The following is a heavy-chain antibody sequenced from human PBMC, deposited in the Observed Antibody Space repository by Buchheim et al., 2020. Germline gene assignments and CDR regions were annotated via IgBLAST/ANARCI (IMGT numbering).Heavy chain of an antibody. V-gene: IGHV3-7*01. J-gene: IGHJ6*03. CDR2: IREDGSEK. CDR1: GFTFTTYW. Sequence: EVQLVESGGGLVQPGGSLRLSCAASGFTFTTYWMSWVRQAQGKGLEWVANIREDGSEKYYLDSLKGRFTISRDNAKHSLYLQMNSLRAEDTAVYYCTRDYRTSWGGYYYYYMGLWGKGTT. D-gene: IGHD6-6*01. CDR3: TRDYRTSWGGYYYYYMGL.